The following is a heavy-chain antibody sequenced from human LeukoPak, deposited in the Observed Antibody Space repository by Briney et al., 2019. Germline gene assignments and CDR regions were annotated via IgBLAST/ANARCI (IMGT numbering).Heavy chain of an antibody. J-gene: IGHJ6*03. V-gene: IGHV1-3*03. D-gene: IGHD6-13*01. Sequence: ASVKVSCKASGYTFTSYAMHWVRQAPGQRLEWMGWINAGNGNTKYSQEFQGRVTITRDTSASTAYMELSSLRSEGMAVYYCARGRSSSWGNYYYYMDVWGKGTTVTVSS. CDR3: ARGRSSSWGNYYYYMDV. CDR2: INAGNGNT. CDR1: GYTFTSYA.